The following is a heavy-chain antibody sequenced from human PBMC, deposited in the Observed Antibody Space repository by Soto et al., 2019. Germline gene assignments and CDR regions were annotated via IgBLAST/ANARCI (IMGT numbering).Heavy chain of an antibody. V-gene: IGHV1-69*01. Sequence: QVQLVQSGAEVKKPGSSVKVSCKASGGTFSSYAISWVRQAPGXXXEWXGGVIPIFGTANYAQKLQGRVTXXXXXXXXXXXXXXXXXXXXXXXXXXXXXXXXXXXXXXXXXXXGMDVWGQGTTVTVSS. CDR2: VIPIFGTA. CDR1: GGTFSSYA. J-gene: IGHJ6*02. CDR3: XXXXXXXXXXXXXXXXGMDV.